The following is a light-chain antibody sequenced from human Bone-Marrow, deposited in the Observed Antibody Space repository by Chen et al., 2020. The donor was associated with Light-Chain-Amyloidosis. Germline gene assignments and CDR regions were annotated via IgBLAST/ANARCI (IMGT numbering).Light chain of an antibody. CDR2: EVT. V-gene: IGLV2-23*02. J-gene: IGLJ1*01. CDR3: CSYAGSPLYV. Sequence: QSALTQPASVSGSPGQSITISCTGTSSDVGSYDFVSWYQQHAGKAPKLMLYEVTKRPSGVSNRFAGSKSGNTASLTISGLQAEDEADYYCCSYAGSPLYVFGPGTKVSVL. CDR1: SSDVGSYDF.